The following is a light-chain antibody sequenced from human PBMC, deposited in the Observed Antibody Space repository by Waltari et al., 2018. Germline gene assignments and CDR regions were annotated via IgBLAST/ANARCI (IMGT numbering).Light chain of an antibody. CDR2: DVS. Sequence: QSALTQPASVSGSPGQSITIPCTGTSSHVGGYNFVSWYQQHPGKAPKLMIYDVSNRPSGVSNRFSGSKSGNTASLTISGLQAEDEADYYCSSYTSSDTPVFGTGTKVTVV. CDR3: SSYTSSDTPV. V-gene: IGLV2-14*01. J-gene: IGLJ1*01. CDR1: SSHVGGYNF.